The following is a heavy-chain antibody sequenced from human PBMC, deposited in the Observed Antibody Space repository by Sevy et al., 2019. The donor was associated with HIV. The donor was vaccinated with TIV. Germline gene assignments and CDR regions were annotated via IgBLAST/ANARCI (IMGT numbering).Heavy chain of an antibody. J-gene: IGHJ4*02. CDR3: TARNFDF. V-gene: IGHV3-15*07. Sequence: GGSLRLSCAASGLTLSYAWMNWVRQAPGKGLEWVGHIKSESDGGTTDFATPVKGRFIISREDSKNTLYLQMNSLKSGDTALYYCTARNFDFWGRGTLVTVSS. CDR1: GLTLSYAW. CDR2: IKSESDGGTT.